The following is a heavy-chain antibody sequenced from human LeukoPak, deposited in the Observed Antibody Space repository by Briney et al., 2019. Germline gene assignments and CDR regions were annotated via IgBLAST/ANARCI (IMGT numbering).Heavy chain of an antibody. CDR1: GYSFTSYW. J-gene: IGHJ3*02. D-gene: IGHD3-22*01. Sequence: GESLKTSCKGSGYSFTSYWIGWVRQMPGKGLEWMGIIYPGDSDTRYSPSFQGQVTISADKSISTAYLQWSSLKASDPAMYYCARRYDSSYYTFDIWGQGTMVTVSS. CDR3: ARRYDSSYYTFDI. V-gene: IGHV5-51*01. CDR2: IYPGDSDT.